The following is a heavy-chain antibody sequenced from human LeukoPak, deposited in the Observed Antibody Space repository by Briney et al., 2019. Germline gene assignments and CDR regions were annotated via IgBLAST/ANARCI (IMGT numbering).Heavy chain of an antibody. CDR3: ARATKYSSGWFP. J-gene: IGHJ5*02. CDR1: GFTFSSYA. D-gene: IGHD6-19*01. CDR2: ISYDGSNK. Sequence: PGGSLRLSCAAPGFTFSSYAMHWVRQAPGKGLEWVAVISYDGSNKYYADSVKGRFTISRDNSKNTLYLQMNSLRAEDTAVYYCARATKYSSGWFPWGQGTLVTVSS. V-gene: IGHV3-30*04.